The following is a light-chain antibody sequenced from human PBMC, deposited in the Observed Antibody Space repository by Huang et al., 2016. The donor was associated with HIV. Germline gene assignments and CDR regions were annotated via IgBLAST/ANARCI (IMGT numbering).Light chain of an antibody. J-gene: IGKJ1*01. CDR1: QNITKS. CDR2: TAS. Sequence: DIQMTQSPPSLSASVGDRVTFTCRANQNITKSLNWYQQKPGKAPKILIYTASTLESGVPSRFSGGGSGSRFTLNIGNLQPEDFATYYCQQSFSVPRTFG. V-gene: IGKV1-39*01. CDR3: QQSFSVPRT.